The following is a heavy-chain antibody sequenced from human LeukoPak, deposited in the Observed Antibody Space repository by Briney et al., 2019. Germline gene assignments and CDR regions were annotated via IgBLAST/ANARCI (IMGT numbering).Heavy chain of an antibody. V-gene: IGHV3-30*18. J-gene: IGHJ3*02. CDR1: GFTFSSYG. Sequence: GGSLRLSCAASGFTFSSYGMHWVRQAPGKGLEWVAVISYDGSNKYYADSVKGRFTISRDNSKNTLYLQMNSLRAEDTAVYYCAKVFPRDTMIVVAKADAFDIWGQGTMVTVSS. D-gene: IGHD3-22*01. CDR2: ISYDGSNK. CDR3: AKVFPRDTMIVVAKADAFDI.